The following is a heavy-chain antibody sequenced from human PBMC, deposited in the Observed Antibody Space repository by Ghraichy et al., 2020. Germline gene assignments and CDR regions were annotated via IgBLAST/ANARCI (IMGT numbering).Heavy chain of an antibody. CDR1: GFTFSSYA. CDR3: AKERSVDLGYYYCYGMDV. V-gene: IGHV3-23*01. CDR2: ISGSGGST. D-gene: IGHD2-15*01. J-gene: IGHJ6*02. Sequence: GGSLRLSCAASGFTFSSYAMSWVRQAPGKGLEWVSAISGSGGSTYYADSVKGRFTLSRDNSKNTLFLQMNSLTAEDTAVYYCAKERSVDLGYYYCYGMDVWGQGTTVTVSS.